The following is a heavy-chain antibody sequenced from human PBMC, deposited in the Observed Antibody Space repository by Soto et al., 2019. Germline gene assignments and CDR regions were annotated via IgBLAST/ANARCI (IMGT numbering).Heavy chain of an antibody. D-gene: IGHD1-26*01. CDR2: ISWNSGSI. CDR1: GFTFDDYA. V-gene: IGHV3-9*01. CDR3: AKDISGRGSFYYYYGMDV. Sequence: EVQLVESGGGLVQPGRSLRLSCVASGFTFDDYAMHWVRQAPGKGLEWVSGISWNSGSIGYADSVKARFTISRDNAKSSLYLQMNSLRAEDTAFYYCAKDISGRGSFYYYYGMDVWGQGTTVTVSS. J-gene: IGHJ6*02.